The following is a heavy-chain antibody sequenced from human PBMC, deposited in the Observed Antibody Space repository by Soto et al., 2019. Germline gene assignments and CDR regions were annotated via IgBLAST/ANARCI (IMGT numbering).Heavy chain of an antibody. CDR3: ARGWVDILTGYSWEDYYYYYMDV. CDR2: IYPGDSDT. Sequence: GESLKVSCKGSGYIFSSYWIGWVRQMPWKGLEWMGIIYPGDSDTRYSPSFQGQVTISADKSISTAYLQWSSLKASDTAMYYCARGWVDILTGYSWEDYYYYYMDVCGKGTSVTVSS. J-gene: IGHJ6*03. V-gene: IGHV5-51*01. D-gene: IGHD3-9*01. CDR1: GYIFSSYW.